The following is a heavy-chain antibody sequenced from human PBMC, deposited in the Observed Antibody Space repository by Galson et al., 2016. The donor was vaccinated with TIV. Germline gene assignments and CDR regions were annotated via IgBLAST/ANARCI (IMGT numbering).Heavy chain of an antibody. CDR2: MSAYSGAS. V-gene: IGHV1-18*01. D-gene: IGHD6-6*01. J-gene: IGHJ4*02. CDR1: GYTFSNFA. Sequence: SVKVSCKASGYTFSNFAITWVRQAPGQGLEWMGYMSAYSGASNYAQEFQGRATITTATSTSTAYMELRNLRFDDTAGYYCARYSSTSSRRFDYWGQGTLVTVSA. CDR3: ARYSSTSSRRFDY.